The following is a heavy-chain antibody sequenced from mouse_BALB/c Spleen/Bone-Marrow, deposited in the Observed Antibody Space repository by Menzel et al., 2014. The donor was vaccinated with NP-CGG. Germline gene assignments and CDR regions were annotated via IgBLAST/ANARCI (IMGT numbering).Heavy chain of an antibody. CDR1: GFTFTDYY. V-gene: IGHV7-3*02. Sequence: DVKLVESGGGLVQPGGSLRLSCATSGFTFTDYYMSWVRQPPGKALEWLGFIRNKANGYTTEYSASVKGRFTISRDNSQSILYLQMNTLRAEGSATYYCARDYGNYVRFAYWGQGTLVTISA. CDR3: ARDYGNYVRFAY. D-gene: IGHD2-1*01. CDR2: IRNKANGYTT. J-gene: IGHJ3*01.